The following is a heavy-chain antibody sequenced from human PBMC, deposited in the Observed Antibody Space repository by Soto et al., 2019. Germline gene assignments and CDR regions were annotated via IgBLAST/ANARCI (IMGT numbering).Heavy chain of an antibody. V-gene: IGHV3-33*01. Sequence: QVQLVESGGGVVQPGRSLRLSCATSGFTFSNYAMHWVRQAPGKGLEWVAVIYYDGSNKYYADSVKGRFTISRDNSKNTLYLQMNSLRAEDTAVYYCARDPERRAYWYFDLRGRGTLVTVSS. D-gene: IGHD1-1*01. CDR3: ARDPERRAYWYFDL. J-gene: IGHJ2*01. CDR1: GFTFSNYA. CDR2: IYYDGSNK.